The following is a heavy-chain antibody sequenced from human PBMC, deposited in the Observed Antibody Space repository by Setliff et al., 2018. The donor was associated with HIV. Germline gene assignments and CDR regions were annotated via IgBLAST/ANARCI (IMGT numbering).Heavy chain of an antibody. J-gene: IGHJ4*02. CDR2: ISAYNGNT. D-gene: IGHD7-27*01. CDR3: AREFHVAEPGTRVANYFDF. V-gene: IGHV1-18*01. Sequence: AASVKVSCKASGYTFTSYGISWVRQAPGQGLEWMGWISAYNGNTNYAQKLQGRVTMTTDTSTSTAYMELRSLRSDDTAVYYCAREFHVAEPGTRVANYFDFWGQGTLVTVSS. CDR1: GYTFTSYG.